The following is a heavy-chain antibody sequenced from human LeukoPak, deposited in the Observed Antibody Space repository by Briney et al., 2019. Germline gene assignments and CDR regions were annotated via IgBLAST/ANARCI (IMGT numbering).Heavy chain of an antibody. CDR2: IYYSGST. J-gene: IGHJ5*02. CDR3: ARPKLELTNENWFDP. D-gene: IGHD1-7*01. Sequence: SETLSLTCTVSGGSISSSSYYWGWIRQPPGKGLEWIGSIYYSGSTYYNPSLKSRVTISVDTSKNQFPLKLSSVTAADTAVYYCARPKLELTNENWFDPWGQGTLVTVSS. CDR1: GGSISSSSYY. V-gene: IGHV4-39*01.